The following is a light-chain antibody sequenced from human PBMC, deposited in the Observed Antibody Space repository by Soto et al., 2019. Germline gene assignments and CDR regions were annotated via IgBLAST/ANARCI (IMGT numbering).Light chain of an antibody. Sequence: DIQMTQSPSTLSASVGDRVTITCRASQSISSWLAWYQQKPGKAPKLLIYKASSLESGVPSRFSGSGSGTEFTLTISSLQPDDFATYYCQRYNSYSGFGQGTKLEIK. CDR2: KAS. CDR1: QSISSW. CDR3: QRYNSYSG. J-gene: IGKJ2*01. V-gene: IGKV1-5*03.